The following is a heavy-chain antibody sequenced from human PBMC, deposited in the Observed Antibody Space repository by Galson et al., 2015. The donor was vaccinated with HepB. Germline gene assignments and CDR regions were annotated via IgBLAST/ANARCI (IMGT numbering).Heavy chain of an antibody. Sequence: SLRLSCAASGFTFSSYGMHWVRQAPGKGLEWVAVIWYDGNNKYYADSVKGRFTISSDNSKNTLYLQMNSLRAEDTAVYYCARDVVGATGHYFDYWGQGTLVTVSS. D-gene: IGHD1-26*01. V-gene: IGHV3-33*01. CDR3: ARDVVGATGHYFDY. CDR2: IWYDGNNK. J-gene: IGHJ4*02. CDR1: GFTFSSYG.